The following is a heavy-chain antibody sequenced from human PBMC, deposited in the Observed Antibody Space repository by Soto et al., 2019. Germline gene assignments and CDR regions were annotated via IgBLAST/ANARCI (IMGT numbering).Heavy chain of an antibody. V-gene: IGHV3-33*01. CDR2: IWYDGSNK. J-gene: IGHJ6*02. D-gene: IGHD3-3*01. Sequence: GGSLRLSCAASGFTFSSYGMHWVRQAPGKGLEWVAVIWYDGSNKYYADSVKGRFTISRDNSKNTLYLQMNSLRAEDTAVYYCARESSETTTLYDFWSGYSTVNYYYGMDVWGQGTTVTVSS. CDR3: ARESSETTTLYDFWSGYSTVNYYYGMDV. CDR1: GFTFSSYG.